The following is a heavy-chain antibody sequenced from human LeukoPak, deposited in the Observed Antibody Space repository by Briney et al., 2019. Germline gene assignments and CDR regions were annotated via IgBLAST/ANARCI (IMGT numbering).Heavy chain of an antibody. CDR1: GGSFSGYY. Sequence: SETLSLTCAVYGGSFSGYYWSWIRQPPGKGLEWIGEINHSGSTNYNPALKSRGTIFVDTSKNQFSLKLSTVTAAATAVYYHAGSPVGYCIGGSCYIDYWGEGTLVTVS. J-gene: IGHJ4*02. CDR2: INHSGST. V-gene: IGHV4-34*01. D-gene: IGHD2-15*01. CDR3: AGSPVGYCIGGSCYIDY.